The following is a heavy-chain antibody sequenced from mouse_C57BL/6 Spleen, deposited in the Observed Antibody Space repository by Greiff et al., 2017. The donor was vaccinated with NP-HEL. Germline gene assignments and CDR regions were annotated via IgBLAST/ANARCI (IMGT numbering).Heavy chain of an antibody. D-gene: IGHD1-1*01. CDR1: GYAFSSSW. Sequence: QVQLQQSGPELVKPGASVKISCKASGYAFSSSWMNWVKQRPGKGLEWIGRIYPGDGDTNYNGKFKGKATLTADKSSSTAYMQLSSLTSEDSAVYYCAKPYYGSSYIDYWGQGTTLTVSS. V-gene: IGHV1-82*01. J-gene: IGHJ2*01. CDR2: IYPGDGDT. CDR3: AKPYYGSSYIDY.